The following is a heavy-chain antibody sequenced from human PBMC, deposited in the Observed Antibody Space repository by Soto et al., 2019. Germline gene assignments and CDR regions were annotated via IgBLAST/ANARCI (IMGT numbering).Heavy chain of an antibody. Sequence: ASVKVSCKASGYTFTSYYMHWVRQAPGQGLEWMGIINPSGGSTSYAQKFQGRVTMTRDTSTSTVYMELSRLRSEDTAVYYCARGVGGSGYYSNFDYWGQGTLVTVSS. CDR3: ARGVGGSGYYSNFDY. D-gene: IGHD3-22*01. CDR1: GYTFTSYY. J-gene: IGHJ4*02. CDR2: INPSGGST. V-gene: IGHV1-46*01.